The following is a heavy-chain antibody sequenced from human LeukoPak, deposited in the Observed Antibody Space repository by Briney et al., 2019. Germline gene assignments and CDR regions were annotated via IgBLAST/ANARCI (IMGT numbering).Heavy chain of an antibody. CDR2: INPNSGGT. CDR1: GYTFTGYY. V-gene: IGHV1-2*06. Sequence: ASVEVSCKASGYTFTGYYIFWVRQAPGQGLKWMGRINPNSGGTQYAQEFQGRVTMTRDTSISTAYMELSRLRSDDTAVYYCARGYCSGGGCYSVENWFDPWGQGTLVTVSS. J-gene: IGHJ5*02. D-gene: IGHD2-15*01. CDR3: ARGYCSGGGCYSVENWFDP.